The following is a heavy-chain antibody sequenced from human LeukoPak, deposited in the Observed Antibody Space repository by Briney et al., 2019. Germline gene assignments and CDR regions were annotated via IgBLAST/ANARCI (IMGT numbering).Heavy chain of an antibody. CDR3: ARAYYYGSGSYYHFDY. D-gene: IGHD3-10*01. CDR1: GGSFSGYY. CDR2: INHSGST. J-gene: IGHJ4*02. V-gene: IGHV4-34*01. Sequence: SETLSLTCAVYGGSFSGYYWSWIRQPPGKGLEWIGEINHSGSTNYNPSLKSRVTISVDTSKNQFSLKLSSVTAADTAVYYCARAYYYGSGSYYHFDYWGQGTLVTVSS.